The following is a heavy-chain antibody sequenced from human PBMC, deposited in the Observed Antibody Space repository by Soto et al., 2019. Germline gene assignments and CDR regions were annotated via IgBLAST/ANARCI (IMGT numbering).Heavy chain of an antibody. J-gene: IGHJ4*02. CDR2: IYYSGST. CDR3: ARDRSASSGYHYYFDY. V-gene: IGHV4-30-4*01. CDR1: GGSMSSGDYY. Sequence: SETLSLTCTVSGGSMSSGDYYWSWIRQPPGKGLEWIGYIYYSGSTYYSPSLKTRFTISVDRSKNQFSLKLSSVTAADTVVYYCARDRSASSGYHYYFDYWGQGALVTVSS. D-gene: IGHD3-22*01.